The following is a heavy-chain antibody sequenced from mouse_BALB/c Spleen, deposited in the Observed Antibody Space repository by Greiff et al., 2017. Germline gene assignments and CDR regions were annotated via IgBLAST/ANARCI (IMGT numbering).Heavy chain of an antibody. D-gene: IGHD2-14*01. J-gene: IGHJ3*01. Sequence: VQLQQSGGGLVQPGESLKLSCESNEYEFPSHDMSWVRKTPEKRLELVAAINSDGGSTYYPDTMERRFIISRDNTKKTLYLQMSSLRSEDTALYYCASHYYRYDRFAYWGQGTLVTVSA. CDR2: INSDGGST. V-gene: IGHV5-2*01. CDR1: EYEFPSHD. CDR3: ASHYYRYDRFAY.